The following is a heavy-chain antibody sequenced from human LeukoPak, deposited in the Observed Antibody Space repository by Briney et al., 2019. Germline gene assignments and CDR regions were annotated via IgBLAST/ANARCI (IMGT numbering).Heavy chain of an antibody. J-gene: IGHJ4*02. D-gene: IGHD6-6*01. CDR1: GFTFSSYG. V-gene: IGHV3-30*18. CDR3: AKDSSSSIDY. Sequence: PGGSLRLSCAASGFTFSSYGMHWVLQAPGKGLEWVAVISYDGSNKYYADSVKGRFTISRDNSKNTLYLQMNSLRAEDTAVYYCAKDSSSSIDYWGQGTLVTVSS. CDR2: ISYDGSNK.